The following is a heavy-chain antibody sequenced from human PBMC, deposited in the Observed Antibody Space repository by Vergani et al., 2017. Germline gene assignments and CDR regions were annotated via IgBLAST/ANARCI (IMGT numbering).Heavy chain of an antibody. CDR2: INHSGST. J-gene: IGHJ6*02. Sequence: QVQLQQWGAGLLKPSETGSLTCAVYGGSFSWYYWSWIRQPQGKGLDWIGEINHSGSTNYNPSLKSRVTISVYTSKNQFSLKLSSVTAADTAVYYCARVIEKYYASGSYYNRYYYGMDVWGQGTTVTVSS. CDR3: ARVIEKYYASGSYYNRYYYGMDV. V-gene: IGHV4-34*01. D-gene: IGHD3-10*01. CDR1: GGSFSWYY.